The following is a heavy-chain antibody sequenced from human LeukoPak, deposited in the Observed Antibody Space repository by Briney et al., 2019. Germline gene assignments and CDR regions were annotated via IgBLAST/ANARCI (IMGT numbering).Heavy chain of an antibody. CDR3: ARTYYYDSSGPYY. CDR2: VYTSGST. D-gene: IGHD3-22*01. CDR1: GGSISSYH. Sequence: PSETLSLTCTVSGGSISSYHWSWIRQPAGKGLEWIGRVYTSGSTNYNPSLKSRVTMSVATSKNQFSLKLSSVTAADTAVYYCARTYYYDSSGPYYWGQGTLVTVSS. J-gene: IGHJ4*02. V-gene: IGHV4-4*07.